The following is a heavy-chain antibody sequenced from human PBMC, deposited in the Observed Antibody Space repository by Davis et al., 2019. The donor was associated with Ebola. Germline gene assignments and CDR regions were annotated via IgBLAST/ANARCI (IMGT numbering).Heavy chain of an antibody. CDR1: GGSISSHY. CDR2: IYYSGST. J-gene: IGHJ6*02. Sequence: PSETLSLTCTVSGGSISSHYWSWIRQPPGKGLEWIGYIYYSGSTNYNPSLKSRVTISVDTSKNQFSLKLSSVTAADTAVYYCARGATVTIYPYYYYGMDVWGQGTTVTVSS. CDR3: ARGATVTIYPYYYYGMDV. D-gene: IGHD4-17*01. V-gene: IGHV4-59*11.